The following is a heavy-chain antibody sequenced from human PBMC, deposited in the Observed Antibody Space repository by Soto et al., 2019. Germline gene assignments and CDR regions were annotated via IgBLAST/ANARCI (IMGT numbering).Heavy chain of an antibody. D-gene: IGHD5-18*01. CDR1: GFTFSNYA. CDR3: ARDRLGYSYGLSFDY. CDR2: ISYDGSNK. Sequence: QVQLVESGGGVVQPGRSLRLSCAASGFTFSNYAIHWVRQAPGKGLEWVAVISYDGSNKYYADSVKGRFTISRDNSKNTLYLQMNSLRTEDTAVYYCARDRLGYSYGLSFDYWGQGTLVTVSS. J-gene: IGHJ4*02. V-gene: IGHV3-30-3*01.